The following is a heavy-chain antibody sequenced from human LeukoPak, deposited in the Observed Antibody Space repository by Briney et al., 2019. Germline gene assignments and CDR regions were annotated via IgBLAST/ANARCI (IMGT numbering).Heavy chain of an antibody. J-gene: IGHJ3*02. D-gene: IGHD3-22*01. CDR1: GGSFSGYY. CDR3: ARDNDSSGFDI. Sequence: PSETLSLTCAVYGGSFSGYYWSWIRQPPGKGLEWIGYIYYSGSTNYNPSLKSRVTISVDTSKNQFSLKLSSVTAADTAVYYCARDNDSSGFDIWGQGTMVTVSS. CDR2: IYYSGST. V-gene: IGHV4-59*01.